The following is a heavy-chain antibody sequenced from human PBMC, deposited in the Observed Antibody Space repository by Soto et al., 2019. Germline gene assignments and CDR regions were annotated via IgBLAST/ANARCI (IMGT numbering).Heavy chain of an antibody. CDR1: GGSLGSLD. CDR3: ARDGDGTMTTNPYYYHGMDV. V-gene: IGHV4-59*01. Sequence: SVTLVLRHTVCGGSLGSLDWRWISKQPRNGLEWIGYVLYTGRANYHAYPKSRVSISLDTSNYQFSLKLSSVTAADTAVYYCARDGDGTMTTNPYYYHGMDVRATGTTVTVTS. J-gene: IGHJ6*04. CDR2: VLYTGRA. D-gene: IGHD4-4*01.